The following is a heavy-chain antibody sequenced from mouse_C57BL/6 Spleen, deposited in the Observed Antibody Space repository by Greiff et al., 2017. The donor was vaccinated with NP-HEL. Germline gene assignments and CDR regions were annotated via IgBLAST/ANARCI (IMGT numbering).Heavy chain of an antibody. CDR2: IYPRSGNT. J-gene: IGHJ3*01. D-gene: IGHD2-2*01. Sequence: QVQLQQSGAELARPGASVKLSCKASGYTFTSYGISWVKQRTGQGLEWIGEIYPRSGNTYYNEKFKGKATLTADKSSSTAYMELRSLTSEDSAVYFCASSGYEAWFAYWGQGTLVTVSA. CDR3: ASSGYEAWFAY. V-gene: IGHV1-81*01. CDR1: GYTFTSYG.